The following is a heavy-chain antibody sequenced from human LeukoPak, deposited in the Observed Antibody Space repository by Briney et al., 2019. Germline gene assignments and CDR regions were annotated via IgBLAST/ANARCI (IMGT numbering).Heavy chain of an antibody. J-gene: IGHJ6*03. CDR1: GYTFTSYG. CDR2: IGAHNGDT. Sequence: GASVKVSCKASGYTFTSYGISWVRQAPGQGLEWMGWIGAHNGDTSYEEKLQGRVTMTTDTSTSTAYMELRSLRSDDTAVYYCARDKGTVATYYYYYMDVWGKGTTVTVSS. V-gene: IGHV1-18*01. CDR3: ARDKGTVATYYYYYMDV. D-gene: IGHD6-19*01.